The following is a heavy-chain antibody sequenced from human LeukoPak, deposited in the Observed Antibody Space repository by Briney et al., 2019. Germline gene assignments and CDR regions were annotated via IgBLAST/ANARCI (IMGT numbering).Heavy chain of an antibody. V-gene: IGHV3-11*04. J-gene: IGHJ6*04. D-gene: IGHD3-10*01. CDR3: ARDKVLGFGELLSNWGDV. CDR2: ISSSGSTI. Sequence: PGGSLRLSCAASGFTFSDYYMSWIRQAPGKGLEWVSYISSSGSTIYYADSVKGRFTISRDNAKNSLYLQMNSLRAEDTAVYYCARDKVLGFGELLSNWGDVWGKGTTVTISS. CDR1: GFTFSDYY.